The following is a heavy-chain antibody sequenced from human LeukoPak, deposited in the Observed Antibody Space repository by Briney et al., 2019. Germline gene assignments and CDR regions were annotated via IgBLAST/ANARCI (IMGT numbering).Heavy chain of an antibody. V-gene: IGHV3-21*01. D-gene: IGHD1-26*01. Sequence: GGSLRLSCAASGFTFSSYSMNWVRQAPGKGLEWVSSISSSSSYIYYADSVKGRFTISRDNAKNSLYLQMNSLRAEDTAVYYCAKDQGGSYAFDYWGQGTLVTVSS. CDR1: GFTFSSYS. J-gene: IGHJ4*02. CDR2: ISSSSSYI. CDR3: AKDQGGSYAFDY.